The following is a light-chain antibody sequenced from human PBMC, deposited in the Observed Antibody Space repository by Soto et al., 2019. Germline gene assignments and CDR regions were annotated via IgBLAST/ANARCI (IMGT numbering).Light chain of an antibody. J-gene: IGKJ4*01. V-gene: IGKV1-39*01. CDR1: QSISSY. CDR3: QQSYSAPRT. Sequence: DIPMTQSPSSLSASVGDRVTITCRASQSISSYLNWYQQKPGKAPKLLIYAASNLQSGVPSRFSGSGSGTGFTLTISSVQPEDFATYYCQQSYSAPRTFGGGTKVEIK. CDR2: AAS.